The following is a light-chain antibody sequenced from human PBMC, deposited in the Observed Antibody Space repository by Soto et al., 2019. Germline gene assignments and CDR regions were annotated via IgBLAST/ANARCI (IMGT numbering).Light chain of an antibody. CDR2: EVS. CDR3: SSYAGSIFYV. Sequence: QSVLTQPPYASGSPGQSVTISCTGTSSDVGGYNYVSWYQQHPGKAPKLMIYEVSKRPSGVPDRFSGSKSGNTASLTVSGLQAEDEADYYCSSYAGSIFYVFGTGTKVTVL. V-gene: IGLV2-8*01. J-gene: IGLJ1*01. CDR1: SSDVGGYNY.